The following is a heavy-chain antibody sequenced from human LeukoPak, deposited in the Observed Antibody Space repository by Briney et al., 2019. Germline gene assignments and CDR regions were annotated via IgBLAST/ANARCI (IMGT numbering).Heavy chain of an antibody. D-gene: IGHD2-21*01. CDR3: ARDHSGTRLLWWSTQPPYYFDY. V-gene: IGHV3-21*01. J-gene: IGHJ4*02. Sequence: GGSLRLSCAASGFTFSSYAMSWVRQAPGKGPEWVSSISSSSSYIYYADSVKGRFTISRDNAKNSLYLQMNSLRAEDTAVYYCARDHSGTRLLWWSTQPPYYFDYWGQGTLVTVSS. CDR2: ISSSSSYI. CDR1: GFTFSSYA.